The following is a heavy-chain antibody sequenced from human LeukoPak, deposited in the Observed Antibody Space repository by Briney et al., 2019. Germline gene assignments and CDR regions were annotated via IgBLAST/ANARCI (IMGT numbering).Heavy chain of an antibody. V-gene: IGHV3-23*01. CDR1: GFTFSSCA. CDR2: ISGTGDTT. CDR3: AKSNPTYYDILTGLFDY. J-gene: IGHJ4*02. D-gene: IGHD3-9*01. Sequence: PGGSLRLSCAASGFTFSSCAMSWVRQAPGKGLEWVSAISGTGDTTYYGDSVKGRFTISRDNSKNTLYLQMNSLRAEDTAVYYCAKSNPTYYDILTGLFDYWGQGTLVTVSS.